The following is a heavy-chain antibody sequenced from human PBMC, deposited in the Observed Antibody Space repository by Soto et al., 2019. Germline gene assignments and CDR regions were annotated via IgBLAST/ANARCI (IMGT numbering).Heavy chain of an antibody. CDR3: AKDRAFNYYYGMDV. CDR2: VSTTGRST. V-gene: IGHV3-23*01. Sequence: PGRGLEWVAGVSTTGRSTYYADSVKGRFTISRDNSKITVYLQMNSLRAEGTAVYYCAKDRAFNYYYGMDVWGQGTTVTVSS. J-gene: IGHJ6*02. D-gene: IGHD3-10*01.